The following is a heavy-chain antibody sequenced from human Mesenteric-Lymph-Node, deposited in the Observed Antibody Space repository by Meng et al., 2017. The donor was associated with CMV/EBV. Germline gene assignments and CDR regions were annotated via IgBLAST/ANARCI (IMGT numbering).Heavy chain of an antibody. CDR1: GFTFSDYW. V-gene: IGHV3-21*01. CDR2: ISSSSSYI. D-gene: IGHD2-15*01. Sequence: GESLKISCVGSGFTFSDYWMHWVRQAPGKGLVWVSSISSSSSYIYYADSVKGRFTISRDNAKNSLYLQMNSLRAEDTAVYYCARDNIHTHCSGGSCYPDYWGQGTLVTVSS. J-gene: IGHJ4*02. CDR3: ARDNIHTHCSGGSCYPDY.